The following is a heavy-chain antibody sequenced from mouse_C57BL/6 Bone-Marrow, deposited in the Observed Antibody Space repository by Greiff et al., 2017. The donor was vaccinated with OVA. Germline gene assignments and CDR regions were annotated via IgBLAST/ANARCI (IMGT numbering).Heavy chain of an antibody. CDR1: GYTFTSYW. Sequence: QVQLQQSVAELVRPGASVKLSCTASGYTFTSYWMHWVKQRPGQGLEWIGEIDPSDSYTNYNQKFKGKSTLTVDKSSSTAYMQLSSLTSEDSAVYYCAREATVVASPFAYWGQGTLVTVSA. V-gene: IGHV1-69*01. CDR3: AREATVVASPFAY. J-gene: IGHJ3*01. CDR2: IDPSDSYT. D-gene: IGHD1-1*01.